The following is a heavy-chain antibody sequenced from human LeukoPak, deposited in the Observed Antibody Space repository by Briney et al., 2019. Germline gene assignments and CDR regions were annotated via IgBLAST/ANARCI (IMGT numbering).Heavy chain of an antibody. V-gene: IGHV4-39*01. Sequence: SETLSLTCTVSGGSTTSSSYHWVWIRQPAGEGLEWIGSMFHGGSTYDNPSLKSRVTISGDASKNQFSLKLTSVIATDTAVYYCARVLSSGYWVDPWGQGTLVTVSS. CDR2: MFHGGST. D-gene: IGHD3-22*01. J-gene: IGHJ5*02. CDR3: ARVLSSGYWVDP. CDR1: GGSTTSSSYH.